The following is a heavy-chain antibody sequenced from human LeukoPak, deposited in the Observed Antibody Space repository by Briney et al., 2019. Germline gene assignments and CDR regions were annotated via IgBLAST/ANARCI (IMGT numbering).Heavy chain of an antibody. Sequence: GGSLRLSCAASGFTFSSYSMNWVRQAPGKGLEWVSSITSSSAYIYYADSVKGRFTISRDNAKNSLYLQMNSLRAEDTAVYYCARDLFGSGSFYGFWGQGTLVTVSS. J-gene: IGHJ4*02. CDR2: ITSSSAYI. CDR3: ARDLFGSGSFYGF. CDR1: GFTFSSYS. V-gene: IGHV3-21*06. D-gene: IGHD3-10*01.